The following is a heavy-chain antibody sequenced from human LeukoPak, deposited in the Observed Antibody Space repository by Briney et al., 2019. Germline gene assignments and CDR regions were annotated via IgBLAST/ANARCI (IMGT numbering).Heavy chain of an antibody. CDR1: GFTFSSYS. Sequence: GGSLRLSCAASGFTFSSYSMNWVRQAPGKGLEWVSSISSSSSYIYYADSVKGRFTISRDNAKNSLYLQMNSLRAEDTAVYYCASGGGYSGYGAYYFDYWGQGTLVTVSS. J-gene: IGHJ4*02. V-gene: IGHV3-21*01. CDR2: ISSSSSYI. CDR3: ASGGGYSGYGAYYFDY. D-gene: IGHD5-12*01.